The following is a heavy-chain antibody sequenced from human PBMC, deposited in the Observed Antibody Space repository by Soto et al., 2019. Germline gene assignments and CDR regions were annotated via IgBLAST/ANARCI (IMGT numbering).Heavy chain of an antibody. Sequence: GGSLRLSCAASGFTFSSYEMNWVRQAPGKGLEWVSYISSSGSTIYYADSVKGRFTISRDNAKNSLYLQMNSLRAEDTAVYYCARIYSGSYHDAFDIWGQGTMVTVS. CDR3: ARIYSGSYHDAFDI. D-gene: IGHD1-26*01. CDR1: GFTFSSYE. J-gene: IGHJ3*02. V-gene: IGHV3-48*03. CDR2: ISSSGSTI.